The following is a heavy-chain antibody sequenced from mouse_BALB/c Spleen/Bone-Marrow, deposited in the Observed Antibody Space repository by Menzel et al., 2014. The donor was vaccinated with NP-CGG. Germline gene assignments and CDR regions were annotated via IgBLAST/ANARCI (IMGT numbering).Heavy chain of an antibody. V-gene: IGHV14-3*02. CDR2: IDPANGNT. D-gene: IGHD1-1*01. CDR1: GFNIKDTY. J-gene: IGHJ2*01. CDR3: VRSREYYFDY. Sequence: VQLKQSGAELVKPGASVKLSCTASGFNIKDTYMHWVKQRPEQGLEWIGRIDPANGNTKYDPKFQGKATITADASSNTAYLQLSSLTSEDTAVYYCVRSREYYFDYWGQGTTLTVSS.